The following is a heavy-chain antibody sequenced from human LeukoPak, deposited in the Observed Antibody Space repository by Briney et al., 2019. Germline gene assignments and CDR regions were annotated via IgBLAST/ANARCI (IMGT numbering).Heavy chain of an antibody. J-gene: IGHJ5*02. CDR1: GGSISSGGYY. V-gene: IGHV4-31*03. D-gene: IGHD3-10*01. CDR3: ARDSYGARLGFDP. Sequence: SETLSLTCTVSGGSISSGGYYWSWIRQHPGKGLEWIGYIYYSGSTYYNPSLKSRVTVSVDTSKNQFSLKLSSVTAADTAVYYCARDSYGARLGFDPWGQGTLVTVSS. CDR2: IYYSGST.